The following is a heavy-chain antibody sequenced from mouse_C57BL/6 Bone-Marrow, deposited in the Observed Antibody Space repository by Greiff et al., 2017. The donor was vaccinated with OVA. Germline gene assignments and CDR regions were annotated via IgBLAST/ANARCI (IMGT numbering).Heavy chain of an antibody. Sequence: EVKLMESGAELVKPGASVKLSCKASGFNITDYYMHWVKQRTEQGLEWIGRIDPEDGETNYAPKFQGKATITADTSSNTASLQLSSLTSDDTAVDYCAISRVSTDYWGQGTTLTVSS. CDR2: IDPEDGET. CDR3: AISRVSTDY. J-gene: IGHJ2*01. V-gene: IGHV14-2*01. CDR1: GFNITDYY. D-gene: IGHD5-1*01.